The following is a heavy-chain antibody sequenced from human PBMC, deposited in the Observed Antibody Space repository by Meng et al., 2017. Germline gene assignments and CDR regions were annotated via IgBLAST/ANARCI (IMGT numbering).Heavy chain of an antibody. D-gene: IGHD6-13*01. CDR2: ISYDGSNK. CDR1: GFTFSSYA. V-gene: IGHV3-30*04. CDR3: ARDGTQKKSSSWYFLNYGMDV. J-gene: IGHJ6*02. Sequence: GESLKISCAASGFTFSSYAMHWVRQAPGKGLEWVAVISYDGSNKYYADSVKGRFTISRDNSKNTPYLQMNSLRAEDTAVYYCARDGTQKKSSSWYFLNYGMDVWGQGTMVTVSS.